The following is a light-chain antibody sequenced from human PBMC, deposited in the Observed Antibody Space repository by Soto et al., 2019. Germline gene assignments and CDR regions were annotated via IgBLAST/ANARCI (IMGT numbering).Light chain of an antibody. V-gene: IGKV1-39*01. CDR1: HTISSN. CDR2: AAS. Sequence: DIQMTQSPSSLSASIGDRVTITCRASHTISSNLNWYQQKPGKAPQLLIYAASSVPSGVPPRFSGRGSGTEFTLTVSSLQSEDFATYYCLQTYSDSWTFGHGTKVEIK. J-gene: IGKJ1*01. CDR3: LQTYSDSWT.